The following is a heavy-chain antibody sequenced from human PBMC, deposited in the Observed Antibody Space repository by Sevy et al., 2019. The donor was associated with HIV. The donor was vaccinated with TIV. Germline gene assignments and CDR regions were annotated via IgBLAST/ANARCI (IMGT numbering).Heavy chain of an antibody. D-gene: IGHD3-16*02. CDR3: ARENMITFGGVIVIRPFDY. CDR1: GYTFTSYG. V-gene: IGHV1-18*04. Sequence: ASVKVSCKASGYTFTSYGISWVRQAPGQGLEWMGWISAYNGNTNYAQKLQGRVTMTTDTSTRTAYMELRSLRSDDTAVYYCARENMITFGGVIVIRPFDYWGQGTLVTVSS. CDR2: ISAYNGNT. J-gene: IGHJ4*02.